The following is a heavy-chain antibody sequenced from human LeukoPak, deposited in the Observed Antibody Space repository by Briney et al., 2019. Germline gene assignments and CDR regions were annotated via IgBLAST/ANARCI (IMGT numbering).Heavy chain of an antibody. CDR1: GWSFGDYP. Sequence: TAGSLRLSCAPYGWSFGDYPMNVVRQGPGKGLEWVGIIRSRAKGGTTDYAASVKGRFTISRDDSKGIIYLQVDSLKIEDTAIYYCSRDLRTTETGYDYWGKGTLVTVSS. J-gene: IGHJ4*02. V-gene: IGHV3-49*04. D-gene: IGHD4-17*01. CDR3: SRDLRTTETGYDY. CDR2: IRSRAKGGTT.